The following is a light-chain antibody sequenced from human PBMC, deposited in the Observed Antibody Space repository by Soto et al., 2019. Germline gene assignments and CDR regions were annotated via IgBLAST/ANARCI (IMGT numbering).Light chain of an antibody. V-gene: IGLV1-40*01. CDR3: QSYDSSLSGWV. Sequence: QSVLTQPPSVSGAPGQRVTISCTGSSSNIGAGYAVHWYQQFPGTAPKLLIYGNNNRPSGVPDRFSGSKSGTSASLAITGLQAEDEADYYCQSYDSSLSGWVFGGGTKVTVL. CDR1: SSNIGAGYA. CDR2: GNN. J-gene: IGLJ3*02.